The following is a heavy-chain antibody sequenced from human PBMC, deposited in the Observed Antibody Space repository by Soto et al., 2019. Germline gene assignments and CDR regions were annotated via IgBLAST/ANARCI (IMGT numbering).Heavy chain of an antibody. CDR3: ARVPYYYDSSGYYNWFDP. CDR2: IYPGDSDT. J-gene: IGHJ5*02. V-gene: IGHV5-51*01. CDR1: GYSFTSYW. D-gene: IGHD3-22*01. Sequence: GESLKISCKGSGYSFTSYWIGWVRQMPGKGLEWMGIIYPGDSDTRYSPSFQGQVTISADKSISTAYLQWSSLKASDTAMYYCARVPYYYDSSGYYNWFDPWGQGTLVTVSS.